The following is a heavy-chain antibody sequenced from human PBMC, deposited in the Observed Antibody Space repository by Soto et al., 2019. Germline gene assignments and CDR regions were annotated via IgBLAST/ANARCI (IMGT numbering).Heavy chain of an antibody. CDR3: GRGNYDRSGYPDY. D-gene: IGHD3-22*01. CDR2: IWYDGSNK. Sequence: QVQLVESGGGVVQPGRSLRLSCAASGFTFSNYGMHWVRQAPGKGLEWVAVIWYDGSNKYYADSVKGRFTISRDNSKNTLYLQMDSLRAEDPAVYYCGRGNYDRSGYPDYWGQGTLVTVSS. J-gene: IGHJ4*02. CDR1: GFTFSNYG. V-gene: IGHV3-33*01.